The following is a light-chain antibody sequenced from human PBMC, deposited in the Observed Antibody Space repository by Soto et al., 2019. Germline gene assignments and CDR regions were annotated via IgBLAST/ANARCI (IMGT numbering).Light chain of an antibody. Sequence: DIQMTQSPSSLSASVGDRVTITCRASQSISSYLNWYQQKPGKAPKLLIYAAPSLQSGVPSRFSGSGSGTDFTLTISSLQPEDFATYYCQQSYSTLPWTFGQGTKVEIK. CDR1: QSISSY. CDR2: AAP. V-gene: IGKV1-39*01. CDR3: QQSYSTLPWT. J-gene: IGKJ1*01.